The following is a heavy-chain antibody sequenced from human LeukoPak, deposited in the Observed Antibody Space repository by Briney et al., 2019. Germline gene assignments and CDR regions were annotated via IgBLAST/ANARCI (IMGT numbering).Heavy chain of an antibody. CDR2: IGADGET. J-gene: IGHJ4*02. CDR3: AKWNRFANREFFD. V-gene: IGHV3-23*01. CDR1: GFTFVNFP. Sequence: PGGSLRVSCAASGFTFVNFPMTRFRQAPGKGLEWVSFIGADGETNYAESVKGRFTISRDNSKKTLYLEMLSLRGEDTAMYYCAKWNRFANREFFDWGQGTLVVVAS. D-gene: IGHD1-1*01.